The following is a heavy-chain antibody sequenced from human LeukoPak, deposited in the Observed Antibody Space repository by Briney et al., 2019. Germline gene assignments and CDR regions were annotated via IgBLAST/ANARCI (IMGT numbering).Heavy chain of an antibody. V-gene: IGHV3-7*01. CDR1: GFTFSSYW. CDR3: AKIPVSYSSGWSNFDY. J-gene: IGHJ4*02. D-gene: IGHD6-19*01. CDR2: IKQDGSEK. Sequence: GGSLRLSCAASGFTFSSYWMSWVRQAPGNGLEWVANIKQDGSEKYYVDSVKGRFTISRDNAKNSLYLQMNSLRAEDTAVYYCAKIPVSYSSGWSNFDYWGQGTLVTVSS.